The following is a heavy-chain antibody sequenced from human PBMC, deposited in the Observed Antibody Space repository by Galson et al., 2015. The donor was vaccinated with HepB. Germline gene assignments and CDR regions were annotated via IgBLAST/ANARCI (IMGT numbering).Heavy chain of an antibody. CDR1: GFIFNNYA. D-gene: IGHD6-13*01. J-gene: IGHJ3*02. Sequence: SLRLSCAVSGFIFNNYAMSWVRQAPGKGLEWVSAISGSGVSTYYADSVKGRFTISRDNSKNTLYLQMNSLRVEDTAVYYRAKDFRSSSWYEGAFDIWAKGQWSPSLQ. V-gene: IGHV3-23*01. CDR2: ISGSGVST. CDR3: AKDFRSSSWYEGAFDI.